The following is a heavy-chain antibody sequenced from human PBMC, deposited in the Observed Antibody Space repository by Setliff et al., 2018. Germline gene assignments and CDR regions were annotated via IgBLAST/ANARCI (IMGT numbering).Heavy chain of an antibody. Sequence: GASVKVSCKASGGTFSSYGISWVRQAPGQGLEWMGGTIPLFGTTNYAQEFQGRVTITTDESTNTAYMELSSLRSEDTAMYYCAREKVVVVSATSYHYYMDVWGKGTTVTVSS. CDR1: GGTFSSYG. V-gene: IGHV1-69*05. J-gene: IGHJ6*03. CDR2: TIPLFGTT. CDR3: AREKVVVVSATSYHYYMDV. D-gene: IGHD2-15*01.